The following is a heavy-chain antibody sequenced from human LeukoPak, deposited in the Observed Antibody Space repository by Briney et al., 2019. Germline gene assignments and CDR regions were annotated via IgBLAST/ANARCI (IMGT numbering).Heavy chain of an antibody. D-gene: IGHD3/OR15-3a*01. V-gene: IGHV3-23*01. CDR1: GFTFSTYP. CDR3: ASQGTGYHSV. J-gene: IGHJ4*02. CDR2: ISGNGAGT. Sequence: PGGSLRLSCAASGFTFSTYPMSWVRQAPGKGLEWVSSISGNGAGTYYADSAKGRFTISRDNSRNTMYLQMHSPRVGDTAVYYCASQGTGYHSVWGQGTLVTVSS.